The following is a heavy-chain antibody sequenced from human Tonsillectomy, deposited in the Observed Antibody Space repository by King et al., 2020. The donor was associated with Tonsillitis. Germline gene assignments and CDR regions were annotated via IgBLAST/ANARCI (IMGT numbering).Heavy chain of an antibody. CDR2: IYYSGST. V-gene: IGHV4-30-4*01. D-gene: IGHD3-3*01. J-gene: IGHJ4*02. Sequence: VQLQESGPGLVKSSQTLSLTCTVSGGSISSGDYYWSWIRQPQGKGLEWNGYIYYSGSTYYNPSLKSRLTISVDTSKNQFSLKVSSETAADTAVYYCARLRRGDYDFWCGYYHFDYWGQGTLVTVSS. CDR1: GGSISSGDYY. CDR3: ARLRRGDYDFWCGYYHFDY.